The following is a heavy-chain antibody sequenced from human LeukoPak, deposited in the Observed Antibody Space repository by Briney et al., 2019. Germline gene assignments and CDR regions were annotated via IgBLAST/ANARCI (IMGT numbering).Heavy chain of an antibody. CDR3: ARDIDYGDYIGDWFDP. V-gene: IGHV1-69*05. Sequence: AASVKVSCKASGGTFSSYAISWVRQAPGQGLEWMGRIIPIFGTANYAQKFQGRVTITTDESTSTAYMELNSLRSEDTAVYYCARDIDYGDYIGDWFDPWGQGTLVTVSS. D-gene: IGHD4-17*01. CDR2: IIPIFGTA. J-gene: IGHJ5*02. CDR1: GGTFSSYA.